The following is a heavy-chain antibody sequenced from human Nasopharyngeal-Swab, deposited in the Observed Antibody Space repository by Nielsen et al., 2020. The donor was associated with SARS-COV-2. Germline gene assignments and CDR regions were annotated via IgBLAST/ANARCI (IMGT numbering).Heavy chain of an antibody. D-gene: IGHD5-24*01. J-gene: IGHJ4*02. Sequence: ASVKGSCKASGYTLTSYGISWVRQAPGQGLEWIGWISAYNGNTNYAQKLQGRVTMTTDTSTNTAYMELRSLRSDDTAVNYCARDDMWLQSAFDYWGQGTLVTVSS. CDR2: ISAYNGNT. V-gene: IGHV1-18*01. CDR1: GYTLTSYG. CDR3: ARDDMWLQSAFDY.